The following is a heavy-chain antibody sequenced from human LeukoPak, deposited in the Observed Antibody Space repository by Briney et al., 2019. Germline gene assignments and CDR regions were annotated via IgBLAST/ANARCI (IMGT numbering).Heavy chain of an antibody. CDR3: AKYGDYEETDY. Sequence: SETLSLTCTVSGGSISSYYWSWIRQPPGKGLEWIGYIYYSGSTNYNPSHKSRVTISVDTSKNQFSLKLSSVTAADTAVYYCAKYGDYEETDYWGQGTLVTVSS. J-gene: IGHJ4*02. D-gene: IGHD4-17*01. CDR1: GGSISSYY. CDR2: IYYSGST. V-gene: IGHV4-59*08.